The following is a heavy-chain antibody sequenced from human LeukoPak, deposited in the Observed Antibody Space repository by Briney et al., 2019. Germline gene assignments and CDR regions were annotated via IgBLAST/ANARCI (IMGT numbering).Heavy chain of an antibody. V-gene: IGHV4-31*03. Sequence: PSQTLSLTCTVSGGSISSGGYYWSWIRQHPGKGLEWIGYIYYSGSTYYNPSLKSRVTISVDTSKNQFSLKLSSVTAADTAVYYCARDETGEDYFDYWGQGTLVTVSS. J-gene: IGHJ4*02. CDR2: IYYSGST. CDR1: GGSISSGGYY. CDR3: ARDETGEDYFDY.